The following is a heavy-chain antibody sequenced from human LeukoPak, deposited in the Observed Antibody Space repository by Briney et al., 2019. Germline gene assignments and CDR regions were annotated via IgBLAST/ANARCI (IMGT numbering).Heavy chain of an antibody. D-gene: IGHD2-2*01. Sequence: SETLSPTCTVSGGSISSGDYYWSWIRQPPGKGLEWIGYIYYSGSTYYNPSLKSRVTISVDTSKNQFSLKLSSVTAADTAVYYCAREKRQYGNWFDPWGQGTLVTVSS. J-gene: IGHJ5*02. CDR3: AREKRQYGNWFDP. CDR1: GGSISSGDYY. V-gene: IGHV4-30-4*01. CDR2: IYYSGST.